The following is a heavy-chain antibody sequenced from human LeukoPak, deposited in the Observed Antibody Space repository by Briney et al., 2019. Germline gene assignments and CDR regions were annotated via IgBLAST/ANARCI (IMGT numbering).Heavy chain of an antibody. Sequence: RAGGSLRLSCAASGFTFTGYTINWVRQAPGKGLEWVSSISSSGYISYADSVRGRFTISRDNAKNSLYLQMDSLRAEDTAVYYCARDRTSPSASVRAFDIWGQGTLVTVSS. V-gene: IGHV3-21*01. CDR2: ISSSGYI. CDR3: ARDRTSPSASVRAFDI. J-gene: IGHJ3*02. CDR1: GFTFTGYT. D-gene: IGHD3-10*01.